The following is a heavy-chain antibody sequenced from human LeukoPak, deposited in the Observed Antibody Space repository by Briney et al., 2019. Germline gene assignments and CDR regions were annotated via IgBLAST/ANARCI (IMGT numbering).Heavy chain of an antibody. CDR3: AKDRWGSGGTGGGDY. CDR2: INNSGGST. D-gene: IGHD2-15*01. J-gene: IGHJ4*02. V-gene: IGHV3-23*01. Sequence: PGGSLRLSCAASGFTFRSYAMSWVRQAPGKGLEGVSVINNSGGSTYYADSVKGRFTISRDNSNNTLYLQMNSLRADDTAVSYCAKDRWGSGGTGGGDYWGQGTQVTVSS. CDR1: GFTFRSYA.